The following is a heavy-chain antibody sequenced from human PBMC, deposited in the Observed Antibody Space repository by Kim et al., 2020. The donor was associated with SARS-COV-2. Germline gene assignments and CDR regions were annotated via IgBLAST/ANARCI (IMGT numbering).Heavy chain of an antibody. J-gene: IGHJ5*02. Sequence: ASVKVSCKASGYTFTGYYLQWVRQAPGQGLEWMGWINPDNGGTKYAQNFQGRVTMTRDTSINTAYMELSSLSSDDTAVYFCVRYCASTTCPEGPTWFDPWGQGTLVIVSS. D-gene: IGHD2-2*01. CDR2: INPDNGGT. V-gene: IGHV1-2*02. CDR1: GYTFTGYY. CDR3: VRYCASTTCPEGPTWFDP.